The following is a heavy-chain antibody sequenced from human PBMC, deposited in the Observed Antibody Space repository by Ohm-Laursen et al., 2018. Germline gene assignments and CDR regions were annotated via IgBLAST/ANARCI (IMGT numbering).Heavy chain of an antibody. J-gene: IGHJ4*02. CDR3: ARGSGTPWGLYFDH. D-gene: IGHD1/OR15-1a*01. CDR1: GFTFSSYS. CDR2: ISSSSSYI. V-gene: IGHV3-21*01. Sequence: GSLRLSCAASGFTFSSYSMNWVRQAPGKGLEWVSSISSSSSYIYYADSVKGRFTISRDNAKNSLYLQMNSPRGEDTAVYYCARGSGTPWGLYFDHWGQGALVTVSS.